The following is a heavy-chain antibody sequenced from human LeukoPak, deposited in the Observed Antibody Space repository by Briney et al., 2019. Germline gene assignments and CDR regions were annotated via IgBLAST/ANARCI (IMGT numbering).Heavy chain of an antibody. D-gene: IGHD1-1*01. CDR3: ARDPVALPNDRLSLFFDF. CDR1: GASFNTYY. J-gene: IGHJ5*01. V-gene: IGHV4-34*01. CDR2: VKHDGDT. Sequence: SETLSLTCAVYGASFNTYYWTWIRQSPDKGLEWIGEVKHDGDTNVNPSLRSRVVMSVDASKNQFSLKMTSVTAADTAIYFCARDPVALPNDRLSLFFDFWGQGTLVTVSS.